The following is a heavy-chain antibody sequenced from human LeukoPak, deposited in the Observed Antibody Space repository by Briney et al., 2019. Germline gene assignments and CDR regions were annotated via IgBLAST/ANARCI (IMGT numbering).Heavy chain of an antibody. J-gene: IGHJ4*02. CDR2: IRGSDGST. D-gene: IGHD4-17*01. V-gene: IGHV3-23*01. CDR1: GFPFSTYA. CDR3: AKDVYGDYGGLDY. Sequence: PEGSLRLSCAASGFPFSTYAMSWVRQAPGKGLEWVSSIRGSDGSTYYADSVKGRFAISRDNSKNTLYLQMNSLRAEDTAVYYCAKDVYGDYGGLDYWGQGTLVTVSS.